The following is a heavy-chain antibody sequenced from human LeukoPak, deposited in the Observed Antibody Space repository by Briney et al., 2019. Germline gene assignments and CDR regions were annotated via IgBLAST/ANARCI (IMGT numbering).Heavy chain of an antibody. J-gene: IGHJ3*02. CDR2: IFYRGST. V-gene: IGHV4-59*01. Sequence: SETLSLTCPVSAGSISSYYWSWIRQLPGKGREWIGYIFYRGSTNYNPSLKSRVTISLDTSNNQCSLKLSSVTAADTAVYYCTIVDISGGDDAFYIWGQRTMFTVSS. CDR3: TIVDISGGDDAFYI. D-gene: IGHD6-19*01. CDR1: AGSISSYY.